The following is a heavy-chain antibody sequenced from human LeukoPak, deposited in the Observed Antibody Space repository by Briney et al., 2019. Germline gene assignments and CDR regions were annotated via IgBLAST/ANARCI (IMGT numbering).Heavy chain of an antibody. CDR1: GGSFSSYY. Sequence: SETLSLTCAVYGGSFSSYYWSWIRQPPGRGLEWIGEISYSGSTNYNPSLKSRVTISVDTSKNQFSLKVSSVTAADTAVYYCARGLRWAAPGMAYWGQGTLVTVSS. D-gene: IGHD6-13*01. CDR2: ISYSGST. CDR3: ARGLRWAAPGMAY. V-gene: IGHV4-34*01. J-gene: IGHJ4*02.